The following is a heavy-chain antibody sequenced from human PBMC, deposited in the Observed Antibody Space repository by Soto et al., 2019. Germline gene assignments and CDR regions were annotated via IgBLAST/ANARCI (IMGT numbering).Heavy chain of an antibody. D-gene: IGHD2-21*01. J-gene: IGHJ4*02. V-gene: IGHV3-33*01. Sequence: GGSLRLSCAASGFTFSNYGMHWVRQAPGKGLEWVAVIWYDGNNKYYADSVKGRFTISSDNSNNTLYVQMTSLRAEDTAVYYCARGLHSLFDYWGQGTLVTVSS. CDR2: IWYDGNNK. CDR3: ARGLHSLFDY. CDR1: GFTFSNYG.